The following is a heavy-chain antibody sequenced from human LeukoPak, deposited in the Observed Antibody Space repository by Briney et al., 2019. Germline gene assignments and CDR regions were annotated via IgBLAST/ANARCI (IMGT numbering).Heavy chain of an antibody. CDR3: AKRRRIAAAGTDAFDI. CDR1: GGSISSGGYY. D-gene: IGHD6-13*01. CDR2: IYHSGST. J-gene: IGHJ3*02. V-gene: IGHV4-30-2*01. Sequence: TLSLTCTVSGGSISSGGYYWSWIRQPPGKGLEWIGYIYHSGSTYYNPSLKSRVTISVDTSKNQFSLKLNSVTAADTAVYYCAKRRRIAAAGTDAFDIWGQGTMVTVSS.